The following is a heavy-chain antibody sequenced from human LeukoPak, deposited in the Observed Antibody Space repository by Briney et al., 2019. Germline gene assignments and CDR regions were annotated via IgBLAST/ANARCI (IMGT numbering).Heavy chain of an antibody. Sequence: GGSLRLSCAASGFTFSDHYMDWVRQAPGKGLEWVANIKQDGSENHYVDSVKGRFTISRDNAQNSLYLQMNSLRAEDTAVYYCARGRGTTSWYGVADSWGQGTLVTVSS. CDR2: IKQDGSEN. J-gene: IGHJ4*02. V-gene: IGHV3-7*05. CDR1: GFTFSDHY. CDR3: ARGRGTTSWYGVADS. D-gene: IGHD3-10*01.